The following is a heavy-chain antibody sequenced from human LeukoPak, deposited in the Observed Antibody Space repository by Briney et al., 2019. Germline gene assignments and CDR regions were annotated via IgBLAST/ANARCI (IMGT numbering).Heavy chain of an antibody. CDR3: ARDLDSEAGAFDY. J-gene: IGHJ4*02. V-gene: IGHV3-33*01. CDR2: IWYDGSEK. D-gene: IGHD1-26*01. Sequence: GGSLRLSCAASGFTFSNYGMHWVRQAAGKGPEWVAVIWYDGSEKYYADSVKGRFTISRDSSKNTMYLQMNGLRVEDTAVYYCARDLDSEAGAFDYWGQGTLVTVSS. CDR1: GFTFSNYG.